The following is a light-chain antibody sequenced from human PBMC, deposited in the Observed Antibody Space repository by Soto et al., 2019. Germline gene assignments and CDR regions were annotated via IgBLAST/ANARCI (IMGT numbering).Light chain of an antibody. CDR1: QGVANY. V-gene: IGKV1-27*01. J-gene: IGKJ1*01. CDR2: GVS. CDR3: QHYRSAQMT. Sequence: DIQMTQSPSSLSASVGDRVTITCRASQGVANYLGWYQQKPGKVPKALIYGVSTLQSGVRSRFSGSGSDTDFTLTISSLQPEDAATYYCQHYRSAQMTFGQGTKVEIK.